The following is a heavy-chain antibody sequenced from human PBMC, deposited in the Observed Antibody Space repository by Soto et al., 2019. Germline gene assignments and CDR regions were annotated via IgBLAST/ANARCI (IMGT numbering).Heavy chain of an antibody. CDR3: AHSSYYDSSGYYRGLFDY. CDR1: GYTFTSYD. D-gene: IGHD3-22*01. CDR2: MNPNSGNT. J-gene: IGHJ4*02. V-gene: IGHV1-8*01. Sequence: EASVKVSCKASGYTFTSYDINWVRQATGQGLEWMGWMNPNSGNTGYAQKFQGRVTMTRNTSISTAYMELSSLRSVDTATYYCAHSSYYDSSGYYRGLFDYWGQGTLVTVSS.